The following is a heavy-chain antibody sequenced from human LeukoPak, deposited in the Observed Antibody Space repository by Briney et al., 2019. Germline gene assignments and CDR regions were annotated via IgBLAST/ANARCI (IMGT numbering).Heavy chain of an antibody. Sequence: SETLSLSCTVSGGSISSYYWSWMRQPPGQGLEWIGYIYYSGSTNYNPSLKSRVTISVDTSKNQFSLKLSSVTAADTAVYYCARGAGGYYDYGMDFWGQGTTVTVSS. J-gene: IGHJ6*02. D-gene: IGHD3-16*01. CDR2: IYYSGST. CDR3: ARGAGGYYDYGMDF. V-gene: IGHV4-59*01. CDR1: GGSISSYY.